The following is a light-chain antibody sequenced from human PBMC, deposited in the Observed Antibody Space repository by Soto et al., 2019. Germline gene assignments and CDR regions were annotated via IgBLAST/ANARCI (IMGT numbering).Light chain of an antibody. V-gene: IGKV3-15*01. J-gene: IGKJ4*01. CDR2: GAS. CDR3: QQYNYWRFT. Sequence: EIVMTQSPATLSVSPGDRATLSCRASQSVSSDLAWYQQKPGQAHRLLIYGASTWATGIPASFTGSGSGTEFTLTINSLQSDDVAVYYCQQYNYWRFTFGGGTKVEI. CDR1: QSVSSD.